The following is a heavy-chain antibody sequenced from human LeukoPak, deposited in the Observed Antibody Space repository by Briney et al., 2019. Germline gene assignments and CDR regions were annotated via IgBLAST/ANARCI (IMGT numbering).Heavy chain of an antibody. J-gene: IGHJ5*02. CDR3: ASLRLNPDIVVVPAATPSFNWFDP. CDR1: GGSFSGYY. D-gene: IGHD2-2*01. Sequence: TSETLSLTCAVYGGSFSGYYWSWIRQPPGKGLEWIGEINHSGSTNYNPSLKSRVTISVDTSKNQFSLKLSSVTAADTAVYYCASLRLNPDIVVVPAATPSFNWFDPWGQGTLVTVSS. V-gene: IGHV4-34*01. CDR2: INHSGST.